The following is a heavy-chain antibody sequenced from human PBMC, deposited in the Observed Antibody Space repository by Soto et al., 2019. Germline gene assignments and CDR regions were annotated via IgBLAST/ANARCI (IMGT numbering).Heavy chain of an antibody. CDR2: MNPNSGNT. CDR1: GYTFTHFD. Sequence: GASVKVSCKASGYTFTHFDLNWVRQAPGQGLEWMGWMNPNSGNTGYAQKFQGRVTMTRNTSISTAYMELSSLRSEDTAVYYCARAYDYGDHKFDYWGQGTLVTVSS. J-gene: IGHJ4*02. CDR3: ARAYDYGDHKFDY. V-gene: IGHV1-8*01. D-gene: IGHD4-17*01.